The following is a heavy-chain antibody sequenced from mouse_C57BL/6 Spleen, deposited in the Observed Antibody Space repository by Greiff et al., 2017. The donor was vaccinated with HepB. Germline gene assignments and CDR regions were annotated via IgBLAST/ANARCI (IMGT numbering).Heavy chain of an antibody. CDR1: GFTFSSYT. CDR2: ISGGGGNT. V-gene: IGHV5-9*01. J-gene: IGHJ3*01. Sequence: DVHLVESGGGLVKPGGSLKLSCAASGFTFSSYTMSWVRQTPEKRLEWVATISGGGGNTYYPDSVKGRFTISRDNAKNTLYLQMSSLRSEDTALYYCARESGPFAYWGQGTLVTVSA. CDR3: ARESGPFAY.